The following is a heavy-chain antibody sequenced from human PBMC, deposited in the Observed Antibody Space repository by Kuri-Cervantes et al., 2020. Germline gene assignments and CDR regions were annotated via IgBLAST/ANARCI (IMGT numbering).Heavy chain of an antibody. CDR3: ARDKGFGELSQYGMDV. J-gene: IGHJ6*02. Sequence: LSLTCAASGFTFSNAWMSWVRQAPGKGLEWVSVIYSGGSTYYADSVKGRFTISRDNSKNTLYLQMNSLRAEDTAVYYCARDKGFGELSQYGMDVWGQGTTVTVSS. V-gene: IGHV3-66*02. D-gene: IGHD3-10*01. CDR1: GFTFSNAW. CDR2: IYSGGST.